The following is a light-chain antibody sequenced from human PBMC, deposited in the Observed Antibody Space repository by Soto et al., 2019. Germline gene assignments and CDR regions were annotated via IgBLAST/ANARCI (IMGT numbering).Light chain of an antibody. CDR1: SGSIASNY. Sequence: NFMLTQPHSVSESPGKTVTISCTGSSGSIASNYEQWYQQRPGSAPTTVIYEDNQRPSGVPDRFSGSIDSSSNSASLTISGLKTEDEADYYCQSYDSSNVVFGGGTKVTVL. CDR3: QSYDSSNVV. CDR2: EDN. V-gene: IGLV6-57*02. J-gene: IGLJ2*01.